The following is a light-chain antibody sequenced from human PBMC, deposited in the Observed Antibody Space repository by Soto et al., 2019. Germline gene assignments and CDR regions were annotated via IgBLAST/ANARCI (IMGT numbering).Light chain of an antibody. CDR3: QQYTNYPWT. Sequence: IPISESPSALSATVRDRATITCRASQSIRSWLAWFQQKPGKAPRLLIYEASRLESGVPSRISGSGSGTEFTLTISSLQPDDFATYYCQQYTNYPWTFAQRAK. V-gene: IGKV1-5*03. J-gene: IGKJ1*01. CDR1: QSIRSW. CDR2: EAS.